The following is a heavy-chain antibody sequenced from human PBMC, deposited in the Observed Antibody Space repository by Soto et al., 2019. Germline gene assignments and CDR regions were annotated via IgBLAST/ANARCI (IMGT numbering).Heavy chain of an antibody. CDR1: GFTFSNDA. J-gene: IGHJ5*02. CDR3: AKEDVGGYYYFGL. V-gene: IGHV3-23*01. CDR2: ISGSGGST. Sequence: PGGSLRLSCAVSGFTFSNDAMSWVRHAPGKGLEWVSSISGSGGSTHYADSVKGRFTISRDNSKNTLYLQMNSLRAEDTAVYYCAKEDVGGYYYFGLWGQGTLVTVSS. D-gene: IGHD1-26*01.